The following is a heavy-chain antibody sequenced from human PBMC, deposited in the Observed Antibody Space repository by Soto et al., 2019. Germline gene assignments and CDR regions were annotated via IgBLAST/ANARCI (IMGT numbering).Heavy chain of an antibody. J-gene: IGHJ5*02. CDR3: ARGRGIAVARRWFDP. V-gene: IGHV4-34*01. CDR1: GGSFSGYY. CDR2: INHSGST. D-gene: IGHD6-19*01. Sequence: SETLSLTCAVDGGSFSGYYWSWIRQPPGKGLEWIGEINHSGSTNYNPSLKSRVTISVDTSKNQFSLKLSSVTAADTAVYYCARGRGIAVARRWFDPWGQGTLVTVSS.